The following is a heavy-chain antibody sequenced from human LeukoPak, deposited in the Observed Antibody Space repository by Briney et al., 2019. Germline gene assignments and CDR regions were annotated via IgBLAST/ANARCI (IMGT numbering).Heavy chain of an antibody. CDR2: IIPIFGTA. J-gene: IGHJ6*03. CDR3: ASGPKGIVVVPAAIKVPYYYYMDV. D-gene: IGHD2-2*01. Sequence: ASVKVSCKASGGTFSSYAISWVRQAPGQGLEWMGGIIPIFGTANYAQKFQGRVAITADESTSTAYMELSSLRSEDTAVYYCASGPKGIVVVPAAIKVPYYYYMDVWGKGTTVTVSS. V-gene: IGHV1-69*01. CDR1: GGTFSSYA.